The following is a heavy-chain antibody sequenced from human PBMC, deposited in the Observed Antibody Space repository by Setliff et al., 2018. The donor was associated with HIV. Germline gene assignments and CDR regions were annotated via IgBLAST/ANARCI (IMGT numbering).Heavy chain of an antibody. J-gene: IGHJ4*01. CDR1: GFTFTSYT. D-gene: IGHD3-3*01. V-gene: IGHV3-30-3*01. CDR2: ISYDGSKK. CDR3: VRGEREWLLGGGRTSFDY. Sequence: GESLRLSCAASGFTFTSYTLHWVRQAPGRGLEWVAMISYDGSKKSHADFVKGHFTISRDNSKNTLYLEMNSLRAEDTAVYYCVRGEREWLLGGGRTSFDYWGHGTLVTVSS.